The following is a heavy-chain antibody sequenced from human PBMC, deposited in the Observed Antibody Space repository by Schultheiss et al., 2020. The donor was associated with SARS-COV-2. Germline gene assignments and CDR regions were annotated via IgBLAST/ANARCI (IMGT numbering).Heavy chain of an antibody. CDR2: ISYDGSNK. V-gene: IGHV3-30*04. CDR1: GFTFSSYP. CDR3: ARDAEGDYVSLYYYYGMDV. Sequence: GESLKISCAASGFTFSSYPMSWVRQAPGKGLEWVAVISYDGSNKYYADSVKGRFTISRDNSKNTLYLQMNSLRAEDTAVYYCARDAEGDYVSLYYYYGMDVWGQGTTVTVSS. J-gene: IGHJ6*02. D-gene: IGHD4-17*01.